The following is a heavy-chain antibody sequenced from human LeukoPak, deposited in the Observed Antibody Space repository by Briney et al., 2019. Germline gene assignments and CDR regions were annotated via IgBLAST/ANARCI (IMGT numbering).Heavy chain of an antibody. J-gene: IGHJ4*02. V-gene: IGHV3-23*01. CDR3: AKLAPRYCSSTSCYLSCFDY. D-gene: IGHD2-2*01. CDR1: GFTFSSYA. CDR2: ISGSGGST. Sequence: GGSLRLSCAASGFTFSSYAMSWVRQAPGKGLEWVSAISGSGGSTYYADSVKGRFTISRDNSKNTLYLQMNSLRAEDTAVYYCAKLAPRYCSSTSCYLSCFDYWGQGTLVTVSS.